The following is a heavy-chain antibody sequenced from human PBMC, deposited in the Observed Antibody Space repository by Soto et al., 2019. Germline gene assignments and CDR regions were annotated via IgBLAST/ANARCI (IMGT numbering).Heavy chain of an antibody. CDR3: ARCWSYGDYIDAFDI. J-gene: IGHJ3*02. D-gene: IGHD4-17*01. Sequence: GEYLRLSCAASGFTFSDYYMSWIRQAPGKGLEWVSYISSSGSTIYYADSVKGRFTISSDNAKNSLYLQMNILRAEDTAVYYCARCWSYGDYIDAFDIWGQGTMVTVSS. V-gene: IGHV3-11*01. CDR2: ISSSGSTI. CDR1: GFTFSDYY.